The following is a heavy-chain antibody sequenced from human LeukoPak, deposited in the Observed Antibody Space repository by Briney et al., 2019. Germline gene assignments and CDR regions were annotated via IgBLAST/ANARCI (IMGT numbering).Heavy chain of an antibody. J-gene: IGHJ4*02. V-gene: IGHV1-2*02. CDR3: ARGGQTWFGDLNHPNFDY. D-gene: IGHD3-10*01. CDR2: INPNSGGT. Sequence: ASVKVSCKVSGYTLTELSMHWVRQAPGQGLEWMGWINPNSGGTNYAQKFQGRVTMTRDTSISTAYMELSRLRSDDTAVYYCARGGQTWFGDLNHPNFDYWGQGTLVTVSS. CDR1: GYTLTELS.